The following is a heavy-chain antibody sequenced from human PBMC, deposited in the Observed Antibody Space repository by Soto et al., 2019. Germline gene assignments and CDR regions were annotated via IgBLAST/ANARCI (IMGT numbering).Heavy chain of an antibody. Sequence: HPGGSLRLSCAASGFTFSSYAMSWVRQAPGKGLEWVSAISGSGGSTYYADSVKGRFTISRDNSKNTLYLQMNSLRAEDTAVYYCARVGCSGGSCYFPNWFGPWGQGTLVTVSS. CDR3: ARVGCSGGSCYFPNWFGP. V-gene: IGHV3-23*01. CDR1: GFTFSSYA. CDR2: ISGSGGST. D-gene: IGHD2-15*01. J-gene: IGHJ5*02.